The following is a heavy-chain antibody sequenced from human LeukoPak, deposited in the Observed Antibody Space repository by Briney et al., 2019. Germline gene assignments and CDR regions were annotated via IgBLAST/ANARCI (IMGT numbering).Heavy chain of an antibody. CDR1: RFIFSDYY. J-gene: IGHJ4*02. Sequence: PGGSLRLSCAASRFIFSDYYMTWIRQAPGKELEWLSYISGSGSDTNYADSVKGRFTTSRDNAKNSLYLQMNSLRAEDTAVYYCARVGSIAAAGTPDYWGQGTPVTVSS. V-gene: IGHV3-11*06. CDR3: ARVGSIAAAGTPDY. CDR2: ISGSGSDT. D-gene: IGHD6-13*01.